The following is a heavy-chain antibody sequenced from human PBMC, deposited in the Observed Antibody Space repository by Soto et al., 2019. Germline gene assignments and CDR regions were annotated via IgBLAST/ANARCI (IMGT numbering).Heavy chain of an antibody. Sequence: PGGSLRLSCVVSGFTSGFTFSNYPMNWVRQPPGKGLEQVAGISGGANIAYYADSVKGRFTIARDNSNSTLFLQMSSLRAEDTAVYYCAKRIMATIGHFDSWGQGTLVTVSS. CDR3: AKRIMATIGHFDS. J-gene: IGHJ4*02. V-gene: IGHV3-23*01. CDR2: ISGGANIA. D-gene: IGHD5-12*01. CDR1: GFTFSNYP.